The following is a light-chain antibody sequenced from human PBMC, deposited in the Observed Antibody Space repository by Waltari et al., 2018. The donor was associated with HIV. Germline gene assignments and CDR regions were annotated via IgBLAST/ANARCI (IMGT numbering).Light chain of an antibody. CDR2: KTS. V-gene: IGKV1-5*03. Sequence: DIQMTQSPSSLSASVGDRVTITCRASQNIDNWLAWYQHKPGRGPKVLSFKTSTLETGVPPRFSGSASGTEFTLTITSLQPDDVATYYCHQYNSYPLTFGGGTKVEIK. CDR3: HQYNSYPLT. J-gene: IGKJ4*01. CDR1: QNIDNW.